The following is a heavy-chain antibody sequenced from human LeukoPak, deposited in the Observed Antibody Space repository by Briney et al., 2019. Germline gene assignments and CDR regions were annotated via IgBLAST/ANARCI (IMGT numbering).Heavy chain of an antibody. CDR1: GYTFTSYG. V-gene: IGHV1-2*02. CDR3: ARFRSYSSSLPRTSYFQH. Sequence: ASVKVSCKASGYTFTSYGISWVRQAPGQGLEWMGWINPNSGGTNYAQKFQGRVTMTRDTSISTAYMELSRLRSDDTAVYYCARFRSYSSSLPRTSYFQHWGQGTLVTVSS. D-gene: IGHD6-6*01. J-gene: IGHJ1*01. CDR2: INPNSGGT.